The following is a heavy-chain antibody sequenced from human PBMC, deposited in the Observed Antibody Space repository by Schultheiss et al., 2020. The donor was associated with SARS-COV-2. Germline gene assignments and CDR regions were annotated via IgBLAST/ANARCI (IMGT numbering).Heavy chain of an antibody. CDR2: IIPIFGTA. J-gene: IGHJ2*01. D-gene: IGHD5-18*01. V-gene: IGHV1-69*13. Sequence: SVKVSCKASGYTFINYIIHWVRQAPGQGLEWMGGIIPIFGTANYAQKFQGRVTITADESTSTAYMELSSLRSEDTAVYYCARGPRIQLWLHWYFDLWGRGTLVTVSS. CDR1: GYTFINYI. CDR3: ARGPRIQLWLHWYFDL.